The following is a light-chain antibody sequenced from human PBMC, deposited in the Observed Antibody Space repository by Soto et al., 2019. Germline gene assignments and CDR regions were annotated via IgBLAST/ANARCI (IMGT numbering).Light chain of an antibody. Sequence: QSVLTQPPSASGTPGQRVTISCSGSSSNIGSNTVHWYQQLPGTAPKLLIFGNNNRPSGVPDRFSGSKSGTSASLAITGLQAEDEGDYYCQSYDNTLSARYVFGTGTKVTVL. CDR3: QSYDNTLSARYV. J-gene: IGLJ1*01. V-gene: IGLV1-44*01. CDR1: SSNIGSNT. CDR2: GNN.